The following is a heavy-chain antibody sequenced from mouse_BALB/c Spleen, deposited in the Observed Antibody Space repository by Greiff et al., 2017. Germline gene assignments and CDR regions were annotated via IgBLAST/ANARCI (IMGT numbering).Heavy chain of an antibody. J-gene: IGHJ2*01. Sequence: EVMLVESGGGLVQPGGSLKLSCAASGFTFSSYGMSWVRQTPDKRLELVATINSNGGSTYYPDSVKGRFTISRDNAKNTLYLQMSSLKSEDTAMYYCARDRMLTAYFDYWGQGTTLTVSS. CDR1: GFTFSSYG. CDR2: INSNGGST. D-gene: IGHD2-10*02. CDR3: ARDRMLTAYFDY. V-gene: IGHV5-6-3*01.